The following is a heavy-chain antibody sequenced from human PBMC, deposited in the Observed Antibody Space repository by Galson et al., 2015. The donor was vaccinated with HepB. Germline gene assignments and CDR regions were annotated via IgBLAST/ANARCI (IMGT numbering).Heavy chain of an antibody. CDR3: KSFGGYSYGYLAY. D-gene: IGHD5-18*01. CDR2: IRGKAYGGTT. Sequence: SLRLSCAASGFTFGDYAMSWFRQAPGKGLEWVGFIRGKAYGGTTEYSASVKGRFTISSDDSKSIAYMHMNSLKTEDTAVYYCKSFGGYSYGYLAYCGQGTLFTVSS. CDR1: GFTFGDYA. J-gene: IGHJ4*02. V-gene: IGHV3-49*03.